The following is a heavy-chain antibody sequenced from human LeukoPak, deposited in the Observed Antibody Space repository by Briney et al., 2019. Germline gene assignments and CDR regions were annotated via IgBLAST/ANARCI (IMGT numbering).Heavy chain of an antibody. CDR3: ARDGGATMVRGVATYDS. J-gene: IGHJ4*02. D-gene: IGHD3-10*01. CDR2: ISRSSSTI. Sequence: GGSLRLSCAASGFTFSRYSMNWVRQAPGKGLEWVSYISRSSSTIHYTDSVKGRFTISRDNAKSSLFLQMNSLRAEDTAVYYCARDGGATMVRGVATYDSWGQGTLVTVSS. CDR1: GFTFSRYS. V-gene: IGHV3-48*04.